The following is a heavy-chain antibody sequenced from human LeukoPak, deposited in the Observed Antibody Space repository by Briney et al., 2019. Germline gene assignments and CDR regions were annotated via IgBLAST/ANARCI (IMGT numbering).Heavy chain of an antibody. CDR2: ISGSGGST. Sequence: GGSLRLSCAASGCTFSSYAMSWVRQAPGKGLEWVSAISGSGGSTYYADSVKGRFTISRDNSKNTLYLQMNSLRAEDTAVYCCAKTSGWYYFDYWGQGTVVSVSS. V-gene: IGHV3-23*01. CDR1: GCTFSSYA. J-gene: IGHJ4*02. D-gene: IGHD6-19*01. CDR3: AKTSGWYYFDY.